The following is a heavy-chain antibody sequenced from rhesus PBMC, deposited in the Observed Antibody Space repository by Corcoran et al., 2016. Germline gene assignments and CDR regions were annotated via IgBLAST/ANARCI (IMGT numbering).Heavy chain of an antibody. CDR1: GGSFSGYY. Sequence: QVQLQESGPGLVKPSETLSLTCAVSGGSFSGYYWGWIRQPHGKGLEWIGYISGSSGSTDYNPSLKSRVTISTDTSKNQFSLKLSSVTAADTAVYYCARVRYSSGYFDYWGQGVLVTVSS. V-gene: IGHV4-165*01. CDR2: ISGSSGST. CDR3: ARVRYSSGYFDY. D-gene: IGHD6-31*01. J-gene: IGHJ4*01.